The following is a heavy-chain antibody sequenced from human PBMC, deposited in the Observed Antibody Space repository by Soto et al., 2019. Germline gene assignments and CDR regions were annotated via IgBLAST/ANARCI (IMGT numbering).Heavy chain of an antibody. CDR1: GFTLSDYF. D-gene: IGHD1-1*01. V-gene: IGHV3-64*01. J-gene: IGHJ3*02. CDR3: ARVSGLGQAAFDI. Sequence: EVQLVESGGGLVQPGGSLRLSCAASGFTLSDYFMQWVRQAAGKGLEYVSAISYKGDTTYYANSVKGRFTISRDNSKNTLYLQMGSLRAEDMAVYYCARVSGLGQAAFDIWGQGTMVTVSS. CDR2: ISYKGDTT.